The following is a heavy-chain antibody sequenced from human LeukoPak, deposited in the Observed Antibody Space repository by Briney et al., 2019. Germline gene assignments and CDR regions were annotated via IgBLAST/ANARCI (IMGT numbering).Heavy chain of an antibody. CDR1: GGSISSYY. V-gene: IGHV4-59*12. J-gene: IGHJ4*02. CDR3: ARDASYYGSGSYHDY. D-gene: IGHD3-10*01. Sequence: SETLSLTCTVSGGSISSYYWSWIRQPPGKGLEWIGNIYYSGSTYYNPSLKSRVTISVDTSKNQFSLKLSSVTAADTAVYYCARDASYYGSGSYHDYWGQGTLVTVSS. CDR2: IYYSGST.